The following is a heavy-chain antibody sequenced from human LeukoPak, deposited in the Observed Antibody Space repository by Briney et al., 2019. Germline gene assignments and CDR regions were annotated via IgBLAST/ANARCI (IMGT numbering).Heavy chain of an antibody. Sequence: ASVKVSCKASGGTFNSYAISWVRQAPGQGLEWMGGIVPIFGTANYAQKFQGRVTITADESTSTAYMELNSLRAEDTAVYYCARDKALGPGDYFDYWGQGTLVTVSS. D-gene: IGHD3-10*01. J-gene: IGHJ4*02. CDR2: IVPIFGTA. V-gene: IGHV1-69*13. CDR3: ARDKALGPGDYFDY. CDR1: GGTFNSYA.